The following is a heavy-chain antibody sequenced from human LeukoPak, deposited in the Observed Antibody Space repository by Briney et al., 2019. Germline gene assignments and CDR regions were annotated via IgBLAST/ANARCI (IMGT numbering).Heavy chain of an antibody. Sequence: GGSLILSCAASGFTFSSYAMHWVRQAPGKGLEWVAVISYDGSNKYYADSVKGRFTISRDNSKNTLYLQMNSLRAEDTAVYYCARDLQDWGQGTLVTVSS. V-gene: IGHV3-30-3*01. J-gene: IGHJ4*02. CDR3: ARDLQD. CDR1: GFTFSSYA. CDR2: ISYDGSNK.